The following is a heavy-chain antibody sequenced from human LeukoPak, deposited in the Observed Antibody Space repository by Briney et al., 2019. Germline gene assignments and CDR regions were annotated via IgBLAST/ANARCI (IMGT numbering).Heavy chain of an antibody. CDR3: ARRRALLRYFDYYYYGMDV. J-gene: IGHJ6*02. CDR2: IYYSGST. D-gene: IGHD3-9*01. CDR1: GGSISSSSYY. Sequence: KPSETLSLTCTVSGGSISSSSYYWGWIRQPPGKGLEWIGSIYYSGSTYYNPSLKSRVTISVDTSKNQFSLKLSSVTAADTAVYYCARRRALLRYFDYYYYGMDVWGQGTTVTVSS. V-gene: IGHV4-39*01.